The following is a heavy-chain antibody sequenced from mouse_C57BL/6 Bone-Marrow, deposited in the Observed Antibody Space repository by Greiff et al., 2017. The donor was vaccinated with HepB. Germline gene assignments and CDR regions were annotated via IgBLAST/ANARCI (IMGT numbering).Heavy chain of an antibody. CDR1: GYTFTSYW. CDR3: ATTGFAY. V-gene: IGHV1-50*01. Sequence: QVQLQQPGAELVKPGASVKLSCKASGYTFTSYWMQWVKQRPGQGLEWIGEIDPSDSYTNYNQKFKGKATLTVDTSSSTAYMQLISLTSEDSAVYYCATTGFAYWGQGTLVTVSA. CDR2: IDPSDSYT. D-gene: IGHD4-1*02. J-gene: IGHJ3*01.